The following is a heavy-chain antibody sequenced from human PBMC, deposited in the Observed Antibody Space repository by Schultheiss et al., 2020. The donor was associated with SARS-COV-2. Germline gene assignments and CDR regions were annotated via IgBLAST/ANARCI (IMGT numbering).Heavy chain of an antibody. CDR3: ARDLAPSSGWYGYSFYYGMDV. D-gene: IGHD6-19*01. Sequence: SETLSLTCAVYGGSFSGYYWSWIRQPPGKGLEWIGYIYYSGSTNYNPSLKSRVTISVDTSKNQFSLKLSSVTAADTAVYYCARDLAPSSGWYGYSFYYGMDVWGQGTTVTVSS. CDR1: GGSFSGYY. J-gene: IGHJ6*02. CDR2: IYYSGST. V-gene: IGHV4-59*01.